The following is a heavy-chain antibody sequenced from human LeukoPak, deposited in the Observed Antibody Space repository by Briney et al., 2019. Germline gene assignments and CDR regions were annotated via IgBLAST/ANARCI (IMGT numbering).Heavy chain of an antibody. Sequence: SVKVSCKASGGTFSSYAISWVRQAPGQGLEWMGGIIPIFGTTNYAQKFQGRVAVTADESTSTAYMELSSLRYEDTAVYYRAREGDVDIVATKGNDALDIWGQGTMVTVFS. V-gene: IGHV1-69*13. CDR1: GGTFSSYA. CDR3: AREGDVDIVATKGNDALDI. CDR2: IIPIFGTT. J-gene: IGHJ3*02. D-gene: IGHD5-12*01.